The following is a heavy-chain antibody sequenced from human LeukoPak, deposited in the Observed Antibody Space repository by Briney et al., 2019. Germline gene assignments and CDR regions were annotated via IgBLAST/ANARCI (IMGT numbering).Heavy chain of an antibody. Sequence: GESLKISCKGSGYSFTSYWIGWVRQMPGKGLGWMGIIYPGDSDTRYSPSFQAQVTISAEKSISTAYLQWSSLKASDTAMYYCARQRYCSGGSCLADYWGQGTLVTVSS. J-gene: IGHJ4*02. D-gene: IGHD2-15*01. V-gene: IGHV5-51*01. CDR3: ARQRYCSGGSCLADY. CDR1: GYSFTSYW. CDR2: IYPGDSDT.